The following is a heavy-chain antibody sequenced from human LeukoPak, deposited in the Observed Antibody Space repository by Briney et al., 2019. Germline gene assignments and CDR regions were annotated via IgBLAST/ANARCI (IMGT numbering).Heavy chain of an antibody. Sequence: GGSLRLSCAASGFTFSSYGMHWVRQAPGKGLEWVAVISYDGSNKYYADFVKGRFTISRDNSKNTLYLQMNSLRAEDTAVFYFQKEDGIRYFDWLSSDAFDIWGQGTMVTVSS. CDR1: GFTFSSYG. CDR3: QKEDGIRYFDWLSSDAFDI. CDR2: ISYDGSNK. V-gene: IGHV3-30*18. D-gene: IGHD3-9*01. J-gene: IGHJ3*02.